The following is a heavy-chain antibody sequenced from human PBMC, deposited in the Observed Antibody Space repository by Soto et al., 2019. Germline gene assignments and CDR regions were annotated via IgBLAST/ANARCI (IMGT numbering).Heavy chain of an antibody. Sequence: GGSLRRSCAASWFTFSSYSMNCVRQAPGKGLEWFSSISSSSSYIYYADSVKGRFTISRDNAKNSLYLQMNSLRAEDTAVYYCAREGGIAASGVKGCYGMDVWGQGTPVTLSS. V-gene: IGHV3-21*01. D-gene: IGHD6-25*01. CDR1: WFTFSSYS. CDR3: AREGGIAASGVKGCYGMDV. CDR2: ISSSSSYI. J-gene: IGHJ6*01.